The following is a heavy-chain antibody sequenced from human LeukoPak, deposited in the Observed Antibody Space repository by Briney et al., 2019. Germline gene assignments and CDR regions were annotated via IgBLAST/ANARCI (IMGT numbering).Heavy chain of an antibody. J-gene: IGHJ3*01. Sequence: GGSLRLSCEASGFTFSSYAMSWVRQAPGKGLEWVSAISTSGDRTYYADSVKGRFTISRDSSKNTLYMQMNSLRAEDTAVYYCAKDYLGSSYAFDVWGQGTMVTVSS. CDR2: ISTSGDRT. D-gene: IGHD6-13*01. V-gene: IGHV3-23*01. CDR3: AKDYLGSSYAFDV. CDR1: GFTFSSYA.